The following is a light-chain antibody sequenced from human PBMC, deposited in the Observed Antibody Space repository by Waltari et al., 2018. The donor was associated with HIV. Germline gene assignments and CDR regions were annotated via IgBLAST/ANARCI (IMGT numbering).Light chain of an antibody. Sequence: DIQMTQSPSSLSASVGDRVTITCRASQAISDSLAWSQQTPGKAPKLLVSAASRLESGVPSRFSGSGPGTEYTLTISSLQPEDFATYYCQQYHTVPYTFGPGAKVDI. J-gene: IGKJ3*01. CDR3: QQYHTVPYT. V-gene: IGKV1-NL1*01. CDR2: AAS. CDR1: QAISDS.